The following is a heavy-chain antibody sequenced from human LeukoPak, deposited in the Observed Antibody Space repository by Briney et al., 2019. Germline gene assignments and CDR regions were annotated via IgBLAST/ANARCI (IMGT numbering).Heavy chain of an antibody. CDR1: GASISSYF. D-gene: IGHD3-10*01. CDR3: ARHVLFSTSYSYWFDP. CDR2: THVTGYT. V-gene: IGHV4-59*08. J-gene: IGHJ5*02. Sequence: KASETLSLTCSVSGASISSYFWSWIRQPPGKGLEWIAFTHVTGYTNYNPSLKSRVTISLDTSKNQVSLKINSVAAADTAVYYCARHVLFSTSYSYWFDPWGQGTLVTVSS.